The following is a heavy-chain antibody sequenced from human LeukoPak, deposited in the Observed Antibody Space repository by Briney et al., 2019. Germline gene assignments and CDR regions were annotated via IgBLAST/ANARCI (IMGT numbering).Heavy chain of an antibody. CDR1: AGSPSISS. J-gene: IGHJ4*02. CDR2: TYTDGST. CDR3: ARAPGGCGGTCAFDY. Sequence: PQTLSPTSTVSAGSPSISSSGCNRHLAGDGLEWNGRTYTDGSTTSNPSLRSRLTMSLDTYNNQVSLKLTSVTAADTAVYFCARAPGGCGGTCAFDYWGQGILVTVSS. D-gene: IGHD2-15*01. V-gene: IGHV4-4*07.